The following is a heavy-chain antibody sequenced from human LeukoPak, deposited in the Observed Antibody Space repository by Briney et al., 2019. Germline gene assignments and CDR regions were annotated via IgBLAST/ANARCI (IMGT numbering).Heavy chain of an antibody. CDR2: IYYSGST. CDR3: ARGRTGSWFDP. Sequence: PSETLSLTCTVSGGSISSSSYFWGWIRQPPGKGLEWIGSIYYSGSTYYNPSLKSRVTISVDTSKNQFSLKLSSVTAADTAVYYCARGRTGSWFDPWGQGTLVTVSS. D-gene: IGHD1-1*01. V-gene: IGHV4-39*07. CDR1: GGSISSSSYF. J-gene: IGHJ5*02.